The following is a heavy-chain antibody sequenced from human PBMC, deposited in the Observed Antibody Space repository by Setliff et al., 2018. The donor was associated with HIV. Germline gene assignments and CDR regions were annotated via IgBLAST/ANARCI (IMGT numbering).Heavy chain of an antibody. D-gene: IGHD5-12*01. J-gene: IGHJ4*02. CDR3: ARVGERWLQFYYFDN. CDR1: GGTFSTYT. Sequence: SVKVSCKASGGTFSTYTISWVRQAPGQGLEWMGGIIPMFGTANYAQKFQGRVTITADESTSTAYMELRSLRSEDTAVYYCARVGERWLQFYYFDNWGQGTLVTVS. V-gene: IGHV1-69*13. CDR2: IIPMFGTA.